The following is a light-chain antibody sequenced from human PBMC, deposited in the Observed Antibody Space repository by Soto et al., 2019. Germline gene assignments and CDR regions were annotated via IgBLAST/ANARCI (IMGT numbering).Light chain of an antibody. Sequence: QSLLTQPASGSVAPRQSSTISSTGASSDVGGYTYVSWYQQHPGKAPKLIIYEVNNRPSGVSHRFSGSKSGNTASLTISGLQAEDEADYYCSSYTSSSTLYVFGTGTKVTVL. CDR1: SSDVGGYTY. CDR3: SSYTSSSTLYV. J-gene: IGLJ1*01. CDR2: EVN. V-gene: IGLV2-14*01.